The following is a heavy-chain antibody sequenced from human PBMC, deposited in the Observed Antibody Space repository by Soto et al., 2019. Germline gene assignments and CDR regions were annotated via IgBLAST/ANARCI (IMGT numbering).Heavy chain of an antibody. CDR2: ISYDGSNK. D-gene: IGHD6-13*01. Sequence: QVQLVESGGGVVQPGRSLRLSCAASGFTFSSYGMHWVRQAPGKGLEWVAVISYDGSNKYYADSVKGRFTISRDNSKNTLYLQMNSPRAEDTAVYYCAKEVAAAGTRWFDPWGQGTLVTVSS. CDR3: AKEVAAAGTRWFDP. CDR1: GFTFSSYG. J-gene: IGHJ5*02. V-gene: IGHV3-30*18.